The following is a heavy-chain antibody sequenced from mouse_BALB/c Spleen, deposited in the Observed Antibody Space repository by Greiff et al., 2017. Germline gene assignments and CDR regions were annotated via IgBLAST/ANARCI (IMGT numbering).Heavy chain of an antibody. CDR2: ISYSGST. CDR3: AREDYYRYDGWYFDV. D-gene: IGHD2-14*01. Sequence: EVKLMESGPGLVKPSPSLSLTCTVTGYSITSDYAWNWIRQCPGNKLEWMGYISYSGSTSYNPSLKSRISITRDTSKNQFFLQLNSVTTEDTATYYCAREDYYRYDGWYFDVWGAGTTVTVSS. V-gene: IGHV3-2*02. J-gene: IGHJ1*01. CDR1: GYSITSDYA.